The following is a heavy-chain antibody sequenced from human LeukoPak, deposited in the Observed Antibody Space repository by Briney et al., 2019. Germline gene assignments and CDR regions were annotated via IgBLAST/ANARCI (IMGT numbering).Heavy chain of an antibody. Sequence: GRSLRLSCVASGFTFSNYGMHWVRKAPGKGLEWVAVIWYDGSNKYYGDSVKGRFTISRDNSKNTLFLQMNSLRAEDTAVYYCAKDPGGYSNYLDYWGQGTLVTVSS. D-gene: IGHD4-11*01. V-gene: IGHV3-33*06. CDR1: GFTFSNYG. CDR3: AKDPGGYSNYLDY. CDR2: IWYDGSNK. J-gene: IGHJ4*02.